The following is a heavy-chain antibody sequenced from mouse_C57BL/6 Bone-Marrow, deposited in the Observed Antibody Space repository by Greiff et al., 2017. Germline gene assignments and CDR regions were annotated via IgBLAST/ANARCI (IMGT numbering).Heavy chain of an antibody. V-gene: IGHV1-85*01. Sequence: QVQLQQSGPELVKPGASVKLSCKASGYTFTSYDINWVKQRPGQGLEWIGWIYPRGGSTKYNEKFKGKATLTVDTSSSTAYMELHSLTSEDSAVYFCAFYYYCNWYFDVWGTGTTVTVSS. J-gene: IGHJ1*03. CDR1: GYTFTSYD. CDR3: AFYYYCNWYFDV. D-gene: IGHD1-1*01. CDR2: IYPRGGST.